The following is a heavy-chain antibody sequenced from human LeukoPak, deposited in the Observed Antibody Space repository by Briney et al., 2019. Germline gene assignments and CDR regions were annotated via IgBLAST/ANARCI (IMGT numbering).Heavy chain of an antibody. D-gene: IGHD5-24*01. CDR1: GFPFSSYW. CDR3: TRVGYIDEGIDY. J-gene: IGHJ4*02. V-gene: IGHV3-7*04. Sequence: GGSLRLSCVASGFPFSSYWMTWVRQAPGKGLEWVANIKQDGSKKSYVDSVKGRFTISRDNAKNSLYLQMNRLRAEDTAIYYCTRVGYIDEGIDYWGQGTLVTVSS. CDR2: IKQDGSKK.